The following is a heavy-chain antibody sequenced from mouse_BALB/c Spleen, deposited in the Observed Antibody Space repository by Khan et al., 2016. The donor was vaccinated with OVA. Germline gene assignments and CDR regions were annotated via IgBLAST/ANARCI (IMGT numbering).Heavy chain of an antibody. CDR1: GFSLTNYG. Sequence: QVQLKESGPGLVAPSQSLSITCTISGFSLTNYGVHWVRQPPGKGLEWLVVIWSDGSTTYNSALKSRLTISKDNSKSQVFLKVISRQTDDTAMYFCARQPYYHYNIMDYWGQGTSVTVSS. J-gene: IGHJ4*01. V-gene: IGHV2-6-1*01. CDR3: ARQPYYHYNIMDY. CDR2: IWSDGST. D-gene: IGHD2-4*01.